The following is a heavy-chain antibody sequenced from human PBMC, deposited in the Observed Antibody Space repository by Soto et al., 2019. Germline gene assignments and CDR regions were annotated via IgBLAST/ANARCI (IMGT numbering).Heavy chain of an antibody. Sequence: PVGSLRLSCAASGFTFSSYEMNWVRQAPGKGLEWVSYISSSGSTIYYAYSVKGRFTISRDNAKNSLYLQMNSLRAEDTAVYYCARDERTVVNMRRRRTHHGMDVWGQGTTVTVSS. D-gene: IGHD2-15*01. J-gene: IGHJ6*02. V-gene: IGHV3-48*03. CDR2: ISSSGSTI. CDR3: ARDERTVVNMRRRRTHHGMDV. CDR1: GFTFSSYE.